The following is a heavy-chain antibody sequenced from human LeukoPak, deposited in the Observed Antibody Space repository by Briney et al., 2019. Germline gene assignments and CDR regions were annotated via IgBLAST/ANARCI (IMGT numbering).Heavy chain of an antibody. V-gene: IGHV3-48*02. CDR1: GFTFSNAW. Sequence: GGSLRLSCAASGFTFSNAWMSWVRQAPGKGLEWVSYISSSSSSSTIYYADSVRGRFTISRDNAQNSLYLQMNSLRDEDTAVYYCATSGSYRFDYWGQGTLVTVSS. CDR3: ATSGSYRFDY. CDR2: ISSSSSSSTI. J-gene: IGHJ4*02. D-gene: IGHD1-26*01.